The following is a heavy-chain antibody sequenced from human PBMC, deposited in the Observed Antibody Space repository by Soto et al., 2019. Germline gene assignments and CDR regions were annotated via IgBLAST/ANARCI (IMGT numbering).Heavy chain of an antibody. V-gene: IGHV3-23*01. J-gene: IGHJ4*02. Sequence: EVQLLESGGGLVQPGGSLRLSCAASGFTFSNYAMTWVRQAPGKGLEWVSVITGSGGGTYFVDSVKGRFTISRDNSQPTVYLQMNSLRAEDTAVYYCAKRPLTAAGFDYWGQGTLVTVSS. CDR3: AKRPLTAAGFDY. D-gene: IGHD6-13*01. CDR1: GFTFSNYA. CDR2: ITGSGGGT.